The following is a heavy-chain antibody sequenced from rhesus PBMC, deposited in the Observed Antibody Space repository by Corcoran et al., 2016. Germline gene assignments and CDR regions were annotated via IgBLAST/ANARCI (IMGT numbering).Heavy chain of an antibody. V-gene: IGHV4-80*01. J-gene: IGHJ4*01. CDR2: INGNSGST. CDR3: ASEFVY. CDR1: GASISSYW. Sequence: QVQLQESGPGLVKSSETLSLTCAVSGASISSYWWTWIRQPPGQGLEWIGEINGNSGSTDYNPSLKSRVTISKDASKNQFSLKLNSVTAADTAVYYCASEFVYWGQGVLVTVSS.